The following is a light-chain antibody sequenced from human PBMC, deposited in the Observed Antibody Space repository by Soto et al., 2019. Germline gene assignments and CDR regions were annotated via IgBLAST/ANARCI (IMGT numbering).Light chain of an antibody. CDR1: QDIRGA. J-gene: IGKJ5*01. Sequence: AIQVTQSPSSLSASVGDRVTITCLASQDIRGALAWYQQKPGKPPKLLMYDVSTLENGVPSRFSGDSSGTQFTLTISGLQPEDFGTYYCQQFNSYPVTFGHGTRLDIK. CDR3: QQFNSYPVT. CDR2: DVS. V-gene: IGKV1-13*02.